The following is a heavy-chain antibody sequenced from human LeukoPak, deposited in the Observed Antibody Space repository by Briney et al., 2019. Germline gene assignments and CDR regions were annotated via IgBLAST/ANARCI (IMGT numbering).Heavy chain of an antibody. CDR2: IYSGGST. Sequence: GGSLRLSCTASGFNVSSKYMNWVRQAPGKGLEWVAVIYSGGSTHYADSVKGRFSISRDNSKNTLYLQMNSLRADDTAVYYCGGSRSFFWGQGTLVTVSS. J-gene: IGHJ4*02. D-gene: IGHD6-13*01. CDR3: GGSRSFF. CDR1: GFNVSSKY. V-gene: IGHV3-53*01.